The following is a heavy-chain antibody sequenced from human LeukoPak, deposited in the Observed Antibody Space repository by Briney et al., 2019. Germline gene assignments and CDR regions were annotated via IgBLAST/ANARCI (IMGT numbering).Heavy chain of an antibody. Sequence: SGTLSLTCAVSGGSISSSNWWSWVRQPPGKGLEWIGGIYHSGSTNYNPSLKSRVTISVDKSKNQFSLKLSSVTAADTAVYYCARDLLGGYYDSRGSFDIWGQGTMVTVSS. V-gene: IGHV4-4*02. J-gene: IGHJ3*02. CDR3: ARDLLGGYYDSRGSFDI. CDR2: IYHSGST. CDR1: GGSISSSNW. D-gene: IGHD3-22*01.